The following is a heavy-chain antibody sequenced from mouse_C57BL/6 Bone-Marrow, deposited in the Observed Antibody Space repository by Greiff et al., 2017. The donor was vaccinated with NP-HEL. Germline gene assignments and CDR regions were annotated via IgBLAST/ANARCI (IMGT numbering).Heavy chain of an antibody. J-gene: IGHJ4*01. Sequence: VQLQETGAELVRPGTSVKMSCKASGYTFTNYWIGWAKQRPGHGLEWIGDIYPGGGYTNYNEKFKGKATLTADKSSSTAYMQFSSLTSEDSAIYYCARELPYYYAMDYWGQGTSVTVSS. V-gene: IGHV1-63*01. CDR3: ARELPYYYAMDY. CDR2: IYPGGGYT. CDR1: GYTFTNYW.